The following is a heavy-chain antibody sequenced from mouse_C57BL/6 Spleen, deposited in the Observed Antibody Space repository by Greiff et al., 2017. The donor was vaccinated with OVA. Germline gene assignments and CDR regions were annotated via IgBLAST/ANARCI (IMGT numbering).Heavy chain of an antibody. CDR2: ISYDGSN. D-gene: IGHD2-5*01. Sequence: VQLQQSGPGLVKPSQSLSLTCSVTGYSITSGYYWNWIRQFPGNQLEWMGYISYDGSNNYNSYLKNRISITRDTSKNQFFLKLNSVATEVTATSYSARVGISNYDYYAMDYWGQGTSVTVSS. V-gene: IGHV3-6*01. CDR1: GYSITSGYY. J-gene: IGHJ4*01. CDR3: ARVGISNYDYYAMDY.